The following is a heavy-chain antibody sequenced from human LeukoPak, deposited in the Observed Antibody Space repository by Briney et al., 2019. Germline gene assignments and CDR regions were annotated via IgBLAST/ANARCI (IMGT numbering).Heavy chain of an antibody. CDR2: ISGSGGDT. J-gene: IGHJ4*02. Sequence: PGGSLRLSCAASGFTFSTYAMSWVRQAPGKGLEWVSGISGSGGDTYYADSVKGRFTISSDNSKSTLYLQMNSLRAEDTAVYYCVKEMGCSSTSCYVPFDYWGQGTLVTVSS. CDR3: VKEMGCSSTSCYVPFDY. D-gene: IGHD2-2*01. V-gene: IGHV3-23*01. CDR1: GFTFSTYA.